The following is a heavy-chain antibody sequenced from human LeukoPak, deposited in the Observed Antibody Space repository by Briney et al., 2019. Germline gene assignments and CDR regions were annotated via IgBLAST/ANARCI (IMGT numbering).Heavy chain of an antibody. Sequence: ASETLSLTCTVSGGSISSGGYYWSWNRQHPGKGLEWIGYIYYSGSTYYNPSLKSRVTISVDTSKNQFSLKLSSVTAADTAVYYCARATTVVTAFDIWGQGTMVTVSS. J-gene: IGHJ3*02. CDR2: IYYSGST. CDR3: ARATTVVTAFDI. V-gene: IGHV4-31*03. D-gene: IGHD4-23*01. CDR1: GGSISSGGYY.